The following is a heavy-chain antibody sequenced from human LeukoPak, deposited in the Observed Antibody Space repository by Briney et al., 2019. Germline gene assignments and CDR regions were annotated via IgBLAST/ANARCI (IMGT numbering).Heavy chain of an antibody. V-gene: IGHV3-15*01. CDR2: MKSTAAGGTT. D-gene: IGHD6-13*01. Sequence: PGGSLRLACAASGFTFSNAWMSWVRQAPGKGLEWVGRMKSTAAGGTTEYAAPVTGRFTISRDDSKNTLYLHMNSLKTEDTAVYYCNTDSYSSCWGEGYFQHWGQGTLVTVSS. CDR3: NTDSYSSCWGEGYFQH. CDR1: GFTFSNAW. J-gene: IGHJ1*01.